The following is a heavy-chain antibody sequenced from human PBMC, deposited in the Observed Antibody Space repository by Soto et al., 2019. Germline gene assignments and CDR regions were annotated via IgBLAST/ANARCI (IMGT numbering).Heavy chain of an antibody. CDR1: GFTFSTYS. J-gene: IGHJ4*02. CDR2: ISSSSSTI. CDR3: ARPTYYYDSSGPPAY. D-gene: IGHD3-22*01. Sequence: GGSLRLSCAASGFTFSTYSMNWVRQAPGKGLEWVSYISSSSSTIFYTDSVKGRFTVSRDNAKNSLYLQMNSLRAEDMAVYYCARPTYYYDSSGPPAYWGQGTLVTVSS. V-gene: IGHV3-48*01.